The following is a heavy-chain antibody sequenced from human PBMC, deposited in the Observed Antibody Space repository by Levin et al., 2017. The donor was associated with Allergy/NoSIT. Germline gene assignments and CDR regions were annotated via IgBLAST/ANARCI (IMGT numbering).Heavy chain of an antibody. CDR2: MSGSSGNK. CDR3: VKLGGSDYGETNWYFDV. V-gene: IGHV3-23*01. J-gene: IGHJ2*01. Sequence: PPGGSLRLSCTASGFGFSTNAMSWVRQAPGKGLEWVSAMSGSSGNKRYADSVKGRFTISRDNSQNTLDLQMNSLRVDDTAVYYCVKLGGSDYGETNWYFDVWGRGTLVTVSS. D-gene: IGHD4-17*01. CDR1: GFGFSTNA.